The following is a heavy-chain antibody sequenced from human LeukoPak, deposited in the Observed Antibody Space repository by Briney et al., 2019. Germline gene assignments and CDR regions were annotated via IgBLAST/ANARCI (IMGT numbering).Heavy chain of an antibody. CDR1: GGSISSYY. CDR2: IYYSGST. CDR3: ARDLGYYDSSGYQAYWYFDL. D-gene: IGHD3-22*01. Sequence: SETLSLTCTVSGGSISSYYWSWLRQPPGKGLEWVGNIYYSGSTNYNPSLKSRATISVDTSKNQFSLKLSSVTAADTAVYYCARDLGYYDSSGYQAYWYFDLWGRGTLVTVSS. J-gene: IGHJ2*01. V-gene: IGHV4-59*01.